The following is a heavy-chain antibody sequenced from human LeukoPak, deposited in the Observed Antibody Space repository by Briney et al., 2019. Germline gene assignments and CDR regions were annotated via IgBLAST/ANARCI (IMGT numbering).Heavy chain of an antibody. V-gene: IGHV3-23*01. CDR3: AKSPHTMIVVRFDY. D-gene: IGHD3-22*01. CDR1: GFILSSYA. CDR2: ISGSGGST. J-gene: IGHJ4*02. Sequence: GGSLRLSCAASGFILSSYAMSWVRQAPGKVLEWVSSISGSGGSTYYADSVKGRFTISRDNSKNTLYLQMNGLRAEDTAVYYCAKSPHTMIVVRFDYWGQGTLVTVSS.